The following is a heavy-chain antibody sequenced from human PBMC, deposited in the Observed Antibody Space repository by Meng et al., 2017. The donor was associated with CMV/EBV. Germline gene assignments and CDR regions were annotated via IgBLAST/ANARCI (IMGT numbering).Heavy chain of an antibody. J-gene: IGHJ4*02. D-gene: IGHD3-22*01. CDR1: GYSCTSYW. CDR2: IDPSDSYT. CDR3: AGTYYYDSSGYNH. V-gene: IGHV5-10-1*01. Sequence: CKGSGYSCTSYWISWVRQMPGKGLEWMGRIDPSDSYTNYSPSFQGHVTISADKSISTAYLQWSSLKASDTAMYYCAGTYYYDSSGYNHWGQGTLVTVSS.